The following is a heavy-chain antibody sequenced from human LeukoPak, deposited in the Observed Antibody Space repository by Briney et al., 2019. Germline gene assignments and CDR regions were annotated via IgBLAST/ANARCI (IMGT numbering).Heavy chain of an antibody. CDR2: ITYDGDNK. J-gene: IGHJ4*02. CDR3: AKVLPPGRSFAY. Sequence: GGALRLSCAASGVTFSSYGMHWVRQAPGKGLEWLASITYDGDNKYYADSMKGRFTVSRDNSTSKLSLQMNRLRTEHTAVYHCAKVLPPGRSFAYWGQGTLVTVSS. CDR1: GVTFSSYG. V-gene: IGHV3-30*02.